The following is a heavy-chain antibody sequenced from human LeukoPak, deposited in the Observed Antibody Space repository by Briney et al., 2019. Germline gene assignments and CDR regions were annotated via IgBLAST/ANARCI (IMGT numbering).Heavy chain of an antibody. CDR2: ISWNSGSI. D-gene: IGHD6-19*01. CDR3: AKVLGSSGWYNIFDY. V-gene: IGHV3-9*01. J-gene: IGHJ4*02. Sequence: GGSLRLSCAASGFTFDDYAMHWVRQAPGKGLEWVSGISWNSGSIGYADSMKGRFTISRDNAKNSLYLQMNSLRAEDTALYYCAKVLGSSGWYNIFDYWGQGTLVTVSS. CDR1: GFTFDDYA.